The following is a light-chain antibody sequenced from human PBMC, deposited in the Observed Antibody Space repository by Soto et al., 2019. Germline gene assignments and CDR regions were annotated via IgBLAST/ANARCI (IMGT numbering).Light chain of an antibody. CDR1: SSVVGAYNY. Sequence: QSVLTQPASVSGSPGQSITISCTGTSSVVGAYNYVSWYQHHPGNAPKLLIYDVSTRPSGVSSRFSGSKSGNTAFLTISGLQAEDESDYYCSSYTTSTTRVFGTETKLTVL. CDR2: DVS. CDR3: SSYTTSTTRV. V-gene: IGLV2-14*03. J-gene: IGLJ1*01.